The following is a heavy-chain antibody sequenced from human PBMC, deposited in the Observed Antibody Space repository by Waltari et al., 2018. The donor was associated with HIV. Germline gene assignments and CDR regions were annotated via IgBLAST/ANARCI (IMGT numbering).Heavy chain of an antibody. V-gene: IGHV4-4*07. J-gene: IGHJ3*02. CDR3: ARGLRLGELSLYKYAFDI. CDR1: GGSISSYY. Sequence: QVQLEESGPGLVKPSETLSLTCTVSGGSISSYYWSWLRLPAGQGLEWIGRIYTSGSTNYNPSLKSRVTLSVDTSMNQFSLKLSSVTAADTAVYYCARGLRLGELSLYKYAFDIWGQGTMVTVSS. D-gene: IGHD3-16*02. CDR2: IYTSGST.